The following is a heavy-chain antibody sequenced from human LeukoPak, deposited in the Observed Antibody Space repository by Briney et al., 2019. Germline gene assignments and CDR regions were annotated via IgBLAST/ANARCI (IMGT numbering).Heavy chain of an antibody. V-gene: IGHV4-59*01. CDR3: AREGRQDYVYFDC. D-gene: IGHD4-17*01. CDR2: TNYSGNT. CDR1: GDPISSYY. J-gene: IGHJ4*02. Sequence: SETLSLTCTVSGDPISSYYWSWIRQPPGKGLEWMGYTNYSGNTNYNPSLKSRVTISVDTSENQFSLRLTSVTAADTAVYYCAREGRQDYVYFDCWGQGTLVTVSS.